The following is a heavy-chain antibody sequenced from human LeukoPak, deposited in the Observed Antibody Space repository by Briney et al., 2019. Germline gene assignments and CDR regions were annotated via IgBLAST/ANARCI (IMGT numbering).Heavy chain of an antibody. V-gene: IGHV3-30*01. CDR3: ARDSGEYQLLWVGYFDY. J-gene: IGHJ4*02. D-gene: IGHD2-2*01. CDR1: GFTFSSYA. Sequence: PGRSLRLSCAASGFTFSSYAVHWVRQAPGKGLEWVAVISYDGSNKYYADSVKGRFTISRDNSKNTLYLQMNSLRAEDTAVYYCARDSGEYQLLWVGYFDYWGQGTLVTVSS. CDR2: ISYDGSNK.